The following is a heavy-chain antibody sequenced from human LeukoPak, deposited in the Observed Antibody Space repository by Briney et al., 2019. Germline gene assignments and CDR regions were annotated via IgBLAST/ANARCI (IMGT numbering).Heavy chain of an antibody. CDR3: ASWTYYYDSSGYRRAHFDC. Sequence: SQTLSLTCTVSGGSISSGDYYWSWIRQPPGKGLEWIGYIYYSGSIYYNPSLKSRVTISVDTSKNQFSLKLSSVTAADTAVYYCASWTYYYDSSGYRRAHFDCWGQGTLVTVSS. J-gene: IGHJ4*02. V-gene: IGHV4-30-4*01. CDR1: GGSISSGDYY. D-gene: IGHD3-22*01. CDR2: IYYSGSI.